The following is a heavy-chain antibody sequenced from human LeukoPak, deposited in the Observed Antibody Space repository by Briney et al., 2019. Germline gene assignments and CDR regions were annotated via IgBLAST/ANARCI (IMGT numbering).Heavy chain of an antibody. V-gene: IGHV1-18*01. Sequence: ASVKVSCKASGYTFTSYGISWVRQAPGQGLEWMGWISAYNGNTNYAQKLQGRVTMTTDTSTSTAYMELRSLRSDDTAVYYCARGITIFGVVIPNYYYYYMDVWGKGTTVTVS. D-gene: IGHD3-3*01. CDR1: GYTFTSYG. CDR2: ISAYNGNT. CDR3: ARGITIFGVVIPNYYYYYMDV. J-gene: IGHJ6*03.